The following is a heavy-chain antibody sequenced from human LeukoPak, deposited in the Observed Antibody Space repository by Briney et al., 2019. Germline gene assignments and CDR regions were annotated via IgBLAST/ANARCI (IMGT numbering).Heavy chain of an antibody. V-gene: IGHV4-59*08. CDR3: VGTAAGGGRYFDL. Sequence: PSETLSLTCTVSGGSISSYYWSWIRQPPGKGLEWIGYMYYSGSTNYNPSLKSRATISVDTSKNQFSLKLTSVTAADTAVYYRVGTAAGGGRYFDLWGRGTLVTVYS. CDR1: GGSISSYY. J-gene: IGHJ2*01. CDR2: MYYSGST. D-gene: IGHD6-13*01.